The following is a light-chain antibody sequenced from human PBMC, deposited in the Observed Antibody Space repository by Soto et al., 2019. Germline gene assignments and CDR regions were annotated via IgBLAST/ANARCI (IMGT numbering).Light chain of an antibody. Sequence: QSVLTHSPSASGTPGQRVTISCSGSSSNIESNTVTWYQQLPGTAPKLVIYSNYDRPSGVPDRFSGSTSGTSASLVIRGLQSEDEADYYCAAWDDILNGYVFGDGTKVTVL. CDR3: AAWDDILNGYV. CDR2: SNY. J-gene: IGLJ1*01. CDR1: SSNIESNT. V-gene: IGLV1-44*01.